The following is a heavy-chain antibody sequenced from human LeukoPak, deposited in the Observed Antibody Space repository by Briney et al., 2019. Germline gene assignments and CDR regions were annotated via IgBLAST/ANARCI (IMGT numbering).Heavy chain of an antibody. CDR1: GGSFSGYY. Sequence: SETLSLTCAVYGGSFSGYYWSWIRQPPGKGLEWIGEINHSGSTNYNPSLKSRVTISVDTSKNQFSLKLSSVTAADTAVYYCARGRGTGFDYWGQGTTVTVSS. CDR2: INHSGST. D-gene: IGHD2-15*01. V-gene: IGHV4-34*01. CDR3: ARGRGTGFDY. J-gene: IGHJ4*03.